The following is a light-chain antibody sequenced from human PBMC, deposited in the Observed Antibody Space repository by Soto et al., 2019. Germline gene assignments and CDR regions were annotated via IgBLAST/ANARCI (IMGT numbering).Light chain of an antibody. CDR1: QSVSSN. CDR3: QQYGSSPRT. V-gene: IGKV3-20*01. CDR2: GAS. Sequence: EIVMTQSPATLSVSPGESATLSCRASQSVSSNLVWYQQKPGQAPRLLIYGASSRATGIPDRFSGSGSGTDFTLTISRLEPEDFAVYDCQQYGSSPRTFGQGTKVDIK. J-gene: IGKJ1*01.